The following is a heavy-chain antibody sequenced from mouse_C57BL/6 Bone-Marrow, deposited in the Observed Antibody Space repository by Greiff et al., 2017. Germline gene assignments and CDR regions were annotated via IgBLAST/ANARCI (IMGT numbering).Heavy chain of an antibody. CDR2: LYPRSGNT. J-gene: IGHJ2*01. Sequence: QVQLQQSGAELARPGASVKLSCKASGYTFTSYGISWVKQRTGQGLEWIGELYPRSGNTYYNEKFTGKAPLTADKSSSTAYMELRSLTSEYSAVYFCARNREGYITTVVADYWGQGTTLTVSS. V-gene: IGHV1-81*01. CDR3: ARNREGYITTVVADY. CDR1: GYTFTSYG. D-gene: IGHD1-1*01.